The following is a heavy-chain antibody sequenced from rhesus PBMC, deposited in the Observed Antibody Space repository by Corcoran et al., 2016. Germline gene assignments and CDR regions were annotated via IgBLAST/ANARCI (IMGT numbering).Heavy chain of an antibody. CDR3: TRGGDYGSIDY. V-gene: IGHV3-16*01. D-gene: IGHD4-29*01. J-gene: IGHJ4*01. Sequence: LQLPESGPGLVKPSATLSLTFAVSCGSISSTYWGWCRPAPGPGLEWVGVITHKAEGRTAADAESVKDRISSSRDDSESILYLQMSSLKTEDTALYYCTRGGDYGSIDYWGQGVQVTLSS. CDR1: CGSISSTYW. CDR2: ITHKAEGRTA.